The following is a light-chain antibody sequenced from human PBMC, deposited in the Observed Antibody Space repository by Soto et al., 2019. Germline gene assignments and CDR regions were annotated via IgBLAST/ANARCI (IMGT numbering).Light chain of an antibody. CDR2: AAS. Sequence: DSQRTPSPSSLSPSVGGRVTMTCQASQVIDTYLAWYQQKAGRAPKLLIYAASTLQSGVPSRFSGSGSGTEFTLTISSLQPDDFATYYCQQYNSYSFDQGTKVDIK. V-gene: IGKV1-27*01. J-gene: IGKJ1*01. CDR1: QVIDTY. CDR3: QQYNSYS.